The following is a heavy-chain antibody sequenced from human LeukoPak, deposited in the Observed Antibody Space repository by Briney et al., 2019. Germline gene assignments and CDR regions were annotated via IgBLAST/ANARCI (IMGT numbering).Heavy chain of an antibody. CDR2: LFSGGDT. J-gene: IGHJ4*02. V-gene: IGHV3-66*01. CDR3: ARALVDGYHDF. Sequence: PGGSLRLSCSAYGFTFRSKYMSWLRQAPGKGLEWISVLFSGGDTYYTDSGKGRFTISRDDSKNTLYLQMNNLRAEDTAVYYCARALVDGYHDFWGQGTLVTVSS. CDR1: GFTFRSKY. D-gene: IGHD5-24*01.